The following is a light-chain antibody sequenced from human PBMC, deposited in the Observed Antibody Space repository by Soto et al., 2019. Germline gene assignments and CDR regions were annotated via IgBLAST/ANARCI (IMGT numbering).Light chain of an antibody. CDR2: EDN. CDR1: SSDVGSCNC. Sequence: QSALTQPASVSGSPGQSITISCTGTSSDVGSCNCVSWYQQHPGKAPTLMIYEDNKRPSGISNRFSGSKSGNTASLTISGLEAEDGSYYYCCSSVGSPNWVFGGGTKLTVL. V-gene: IGLV2-23*01. J-gene: IGLJ3*02. CDR3: CSSVGSPNWV.